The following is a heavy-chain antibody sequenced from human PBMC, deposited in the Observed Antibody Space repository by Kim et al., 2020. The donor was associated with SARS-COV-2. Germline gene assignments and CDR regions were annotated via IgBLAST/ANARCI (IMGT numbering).Heavy chain of an antibody. Sequence: SETLSLTCSVSGGSISSYYWSWIRQPPGKGLEWIGYIYYSGSTNYNPSLKSRVTISVDTSKNQFSLKLSSVTAADTAVYYCARAPMKYGDSYFEYWGQGTLVTVSS. CDR3: ARAPMKYGDSYFEY. V-gene: IGHV4-59*13. CDR2: IYYSGST. J-gene: IGHJ4*02. CDR1: GGSISSYY. D-gene: IGHD4-17*01.